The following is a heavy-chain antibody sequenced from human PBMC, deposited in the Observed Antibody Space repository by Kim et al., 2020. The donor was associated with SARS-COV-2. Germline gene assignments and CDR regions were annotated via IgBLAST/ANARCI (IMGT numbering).Heavy chain of an antibody. Sequence: GGSLRLSCAASGFTFSSYWMHWVRQAPGKGLVWVSRINSDGSSTSYADSVKGRFTISRDNAKNTLYLQMNSLRAEDTAVYYCASGGVTDPLYYYYYGMDVWGQGTTVTVSS. V-gene: IGHV3-74*01. CDR2: INSDGSST. J-gene: IGHJ6*02. CDR3: ASGGVTDPLYYYYYGMDV. D-gene: IGHD2-21*02. CDR1: GFTFSSYW.